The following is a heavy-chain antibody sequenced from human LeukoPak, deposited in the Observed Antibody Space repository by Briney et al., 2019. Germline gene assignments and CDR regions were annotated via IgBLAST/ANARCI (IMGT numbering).Heavy chain of an antibody. V-gene: IGHV1-18*01. CDR3: ARDTTLPYSYGRLPLGY. CDR1: GYTFTSYG. Sequence: ASVKVSCKASGYTFTSYGISWVRQAPGQGLEWMGWISAYNGNTNYAQKLQGRVTMTTDTSTSTAYMELRSLRSDDTAVYYCARDTTLPYSYGRLPLGYWGQGTLVTVSS. J-gene: IGHJ4*02. CDR2: ISAYNGNT. D-gene: IGHD5-18*01.